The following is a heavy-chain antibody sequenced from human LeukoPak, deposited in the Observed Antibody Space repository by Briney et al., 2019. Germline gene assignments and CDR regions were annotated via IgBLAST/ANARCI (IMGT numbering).Heavy chain of an antibody. CDR3: ARGAVGYCTGSSCYLAGDY. CDR2: MSYDGNKK. J-gene: IGHJ4*02. CDR1: GFTFSSYA. D-gene: IGHD2-2*03. Sequence: GGSLRLSCAVSGFTFSSYAFHWVRQAPGKGMEWVAVMSYDGNKKYYADSVKGRFTISRDNSKNTLYMETNSLRAEDTAVYYCARGAVGYCTGSSCYLAGDYWGQGTLVTVSS. V-gene: IGHV3-30-3*01.